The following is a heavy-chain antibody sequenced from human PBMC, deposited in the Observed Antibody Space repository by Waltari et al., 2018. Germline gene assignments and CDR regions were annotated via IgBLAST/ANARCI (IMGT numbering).Heavy chain of an antibody. Sequence: QVQLVQSGAEVKKPGSSVKVSCKASGGTFSSYAISWVRQAPGQGLEWMGRIIPILGTANYAQKVQGRVTITADKSTSTAYMELSSLRSEDTAVYYCARLGGGRASSSNSLYFDLWGRGTLVTVSS. D-gene: IGHD6-13*01. J-gene: IGHJ2*01. CDR2: IIPILGTA. CDR3: ARLGGGRASSSNSLYFDL. CDR1: GGTFSSYA. V-gene: IGHV1-69*13.